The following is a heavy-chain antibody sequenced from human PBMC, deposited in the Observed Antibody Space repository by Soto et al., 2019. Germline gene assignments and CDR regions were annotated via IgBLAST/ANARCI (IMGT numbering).Heavy chain of an antibody. CDR1: GDSIGRYY. D-gene: IGHD4-17*01. CDR2: VYYTGST. V-gene: IGHV4-59*12. J-gene: IGHJ5*02. Sequence: SETLSLTCSVSGDSIGRYYWSWIRQPPGKGLEWLGYVYYTGSTNYNPSLKSRVAISVDTSKNQFSLKLSSVTAADTAVYYCARDYGGGYWFDPWGQGTLVTVSS. CDR3: ARDYGGGYWFDP.